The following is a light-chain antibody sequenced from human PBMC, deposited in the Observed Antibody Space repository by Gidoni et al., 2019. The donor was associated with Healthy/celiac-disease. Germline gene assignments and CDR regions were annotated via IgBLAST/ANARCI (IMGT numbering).Light chain of an antibody. J-gene: IGKJ4*01. CDR2: AAS. V-gene: IGKV1-27*01. CDR3: QKYNSAPPLT. Sequence: DIQMTQSPSSLSASVGDRVTITGRGSQGISNYLAWYQQKPGKVPKLLIYAASTLQSGVPSRFSGSGSGTDFTLTISSLQPEDVATYYCQKYNSAPPLTFGGGTKVEIK. CDR1: QGISNY.